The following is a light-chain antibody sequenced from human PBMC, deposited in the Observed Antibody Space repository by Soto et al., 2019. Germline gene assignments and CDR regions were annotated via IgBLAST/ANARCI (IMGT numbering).Light chain of an antibody. V-gene: IGLV1-40*01. CDR2: GDN. J-gene: IGLJ3*02. CDR3: QSYDNSLSAWV. Sequence: QSLLTQPPSVSGAPGQRVTVSCTGSNSNIGARYDVHWYQQLPGTAPKLLIYGDNNRPSGVPDRFSGSKSGTSASLAITGLQAEDEADYYCQSYDNSLSAWVFGGGTKLTVL. CDR1: NSNIGARYD.